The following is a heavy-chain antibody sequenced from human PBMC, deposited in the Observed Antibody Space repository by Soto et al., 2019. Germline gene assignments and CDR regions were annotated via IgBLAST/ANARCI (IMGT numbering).Heavy chain of an antibody. CDR1: GYLFNSYG. V-gene: IGHV1-18*01. D-gene: IGHD6-19*01. CDR3: ARDETYTAGWYFEH. J-gene: IGHJ4*02. CDR2: ISGYNGKT. Sequence: QVRLVQSGAEVKKRGASVKVSCKASGYLFNSYGMSWLRQAPGQGLEWIGWISGYNGKTDLAQKFQGRVTMTTEASTSTVYMGLTSLRFDDTALYYCARDETYTAGWYFEHWGQGTLVTVPS.